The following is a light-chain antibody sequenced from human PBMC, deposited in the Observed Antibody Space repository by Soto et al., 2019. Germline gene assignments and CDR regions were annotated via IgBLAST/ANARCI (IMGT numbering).Light chain of an antibody. Sequence: DIQMSQSPSTPSGSLADRFTITCRASQTISNWLAWYQQKPGKAPKLLIYDASSLESGVPSRFSGSGSGTEFTLTISSLQPDDFATYYCQQYNSYWRTFGQGTKVDIK. J-gene: IGKJ1*01. CDR2: DAS. V-gene: IGKV1-5*01. CDR1: QTISNW. CDR3: QQYNSYWRT.